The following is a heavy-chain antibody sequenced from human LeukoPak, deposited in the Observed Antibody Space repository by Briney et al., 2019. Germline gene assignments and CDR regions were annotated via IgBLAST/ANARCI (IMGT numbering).Heavy chain of an antibody. CDR3: ARELEITIFGVVTTSFDY. V-gene: IGHV1-18*01. D-gene: IGHD3-3*01. CDR2: ISAYNGNT. CDR1: GYTFTSYG. J-gene: IGHJ4*02. Sequence: ASVKVSCKASGYTFTSYGISWVRQAPGQGLEWMGWISAYNGNTNYAQKLQGRVTMTTDTSTSTAYMELRSLRSDDTAVYYCARELEITIFGVVTTSFDYWGQGTLVTVSS.